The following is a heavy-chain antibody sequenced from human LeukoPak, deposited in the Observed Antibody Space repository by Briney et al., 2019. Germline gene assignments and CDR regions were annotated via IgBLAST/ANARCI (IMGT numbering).Heavy chain of an antibody. CDR1: GFTFSSYN. CDR3: ARAIVVDRSGTDY. D-gene: IGHD3-22*01. V-gene: IGHV3-21*01. Sequence: GGSLRLSCAASGFTFSSYNMNWVRQAPGKGLEWVSSITSSSSYIYYADSVKGRFTISRDNAENSLYLQMNSLRAEDTAVYYCARAIVVDRSGTDYWGQGTLVTVSS. CDR2: ITSSSSYI. J-gene: IGHJ4*02.